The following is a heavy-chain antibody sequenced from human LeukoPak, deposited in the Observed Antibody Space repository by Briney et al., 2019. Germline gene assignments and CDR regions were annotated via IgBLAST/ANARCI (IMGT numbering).Heavy chain of an antibody. V-gene: IGHV3-9*01. J-gene: IGHJ2*01. D-gene: IGHD6-13*01. Sequence: GGSLRLSCEASGFTLEDYGTHWVRQVPGKGLEWVSGVTWSSRSKKYADSVRGRFSISRDDANNSLFLQMNNLRPEDTALYYCAKDSEARSISWYSHFDLWGRGTLVTVSS. CDR1: GFTLEDYG. CDR3: AKDSEARSISWYSHFDL. CDR2: VTWSSRSK.